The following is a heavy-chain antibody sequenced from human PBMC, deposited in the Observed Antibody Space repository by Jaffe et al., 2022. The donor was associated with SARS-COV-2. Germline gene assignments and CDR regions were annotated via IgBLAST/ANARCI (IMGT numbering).Heavy chain of an antibody. Sequence: EVQLVESGGGLVQPGRSLRLSCSASGFTFGDYAMTWVRQAPGKGLEWVGFIRSKLYGGTTEYAASVKGRFTISRDDSNSIAYLQLSSLGTEDTAVYFCTRDLFDRRPHFDYWGQGTLVTVSS. CDR2: IRSKLYGGTT. J-gene: IGHJ4*02. D-gene: IGHD2-21*01. CDR3: TRDLFDRRPHFDY. CDR1: GFTFGDYA. V-gene: IGHV3-49*04.